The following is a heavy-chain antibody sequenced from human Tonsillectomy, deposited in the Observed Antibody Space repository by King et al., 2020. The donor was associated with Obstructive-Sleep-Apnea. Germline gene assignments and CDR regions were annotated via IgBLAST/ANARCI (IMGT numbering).Heavy chain of an antibody. V-gene: IGHV3-48*04. J-gene: IGHJ3*02. D-gene: IGHD6-13*01. CDR2: ISSSSSTI. CDR1: GFSFSSCS. CDR3: ARWNPIAAAGPHDAFDI. Sequence: VQLVESGGGLVQPGGSLRLSCAASGFSFSSCSMNWVRQAPGKGLEWISYISSSSSTIYYADSVKGRFTISRDNAKNSLYLQMNSLRAEDTAVYYCARWNPIAAAGPHDAFDIWGQGTMVTVSS.